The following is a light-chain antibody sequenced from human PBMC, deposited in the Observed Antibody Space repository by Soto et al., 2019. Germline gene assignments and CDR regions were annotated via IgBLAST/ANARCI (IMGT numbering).Light chain of an antibody. J-gene: IGLJ2*01. CDR3: GAWDNSLTGGV. V-gene: IGLV1-51*02. Sequence: QSVLTQPPSVSAAPGQKVTISCSGSASNIGNNYVSWYQQLPGTAPKLLIYENYERPSGIPDRFSGSKSGTSATLGINGLQTGDEADYYCGAWDNSLTGGVFGGGTKVTVL. CDR2: ENY. CDR1: ASNIGNNY.